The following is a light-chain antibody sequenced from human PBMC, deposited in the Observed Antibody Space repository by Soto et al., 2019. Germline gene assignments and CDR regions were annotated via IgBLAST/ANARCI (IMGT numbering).Light chain of an antibody. CDR2: ENN. CDR3: GTWDSSLSAYV. J-gene: IGLJ1*01. Sequence: QSVLTQPPSVSAAPRQKVTISCPRSNSKNGKNYVSWYQQLPGTAPKLLIYENNKRPSGIPDRFSGSKSGTSATLGITGLQTGDEADYYCGTWDSSLSAYVFGTGTKVTVL. CDR1: NSKNGKNY. V-gene: IGLV1-51*02.